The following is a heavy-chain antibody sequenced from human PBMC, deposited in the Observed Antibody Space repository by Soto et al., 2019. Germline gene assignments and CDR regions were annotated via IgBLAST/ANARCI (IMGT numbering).Heavy chain of an antibody. CDR1: GGTFSSYT. J-gene: IGHJ4*02. V-gene: IGHV1-69*02. CDR2: IIPILGIA. CDR3: ARVRGSSWSQRPDYFDY. D-gene: IGHD6-13*01. Sequence: QVQLVQSGAEVKKPGSSVKVSCKASGGTFSSYTISWVRQAPGQGLEWMGRIIPILGIANYAQKFQGRVTITADKSTSIAYMELGSLRSDDTAVYYCARVRGSSWSQRPDYFDYGGEGTLVTVSS.